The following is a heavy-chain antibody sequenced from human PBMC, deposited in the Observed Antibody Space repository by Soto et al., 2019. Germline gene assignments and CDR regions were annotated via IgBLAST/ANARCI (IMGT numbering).Heavy chain of an antibody. J-gene: IGHJ4*02. CDR1: GFTFSSYG. V-gene: IGHV3-30*03. CDR2: ISYDGSNK. Sequence: QVQLVESGGGVVQPGRSLRLSCAASGFTFSSYGMHWVRQAPGKGLEWVAVISYDGSNKYYADSVKGRFTISRDNSKKKPFLQKKSMRAEDKAVDYCSTAEPGTTNYSDYWGQGTLVTVSS. D-gene: IGHD1-7*01. CDR3: STAEPGTTNYSDY.